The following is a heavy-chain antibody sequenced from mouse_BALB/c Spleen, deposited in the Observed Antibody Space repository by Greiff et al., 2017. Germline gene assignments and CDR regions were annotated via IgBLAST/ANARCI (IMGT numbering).Heavy chain of an antibody. D-gene: IGHD1-1*01. J-gene: IGHJ4*01. CDR1: GYAFTNYL. CDR3: ARDYYGSSYCAMDY. CDR2: INPGSGGT. V-gene: IGHV1-54*01. Sequence: VQLQQSGAELVRPGTSVKVSCKASGYAFTNYLIEWVKQRPGQGLEWIGVINPGSGGTNYNEKFKGKATLTADKSSSTAYMQLSSLTSDDSAVYFYARDYYGSSYCAMDYWGQGTSVTVSS.